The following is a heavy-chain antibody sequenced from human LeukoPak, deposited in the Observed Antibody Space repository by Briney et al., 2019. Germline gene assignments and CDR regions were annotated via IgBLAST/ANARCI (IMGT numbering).Heavy chain of an antibody. Sequence: PSETLSLTCTVSGGSISGYFWSWIRQAPGRGLEWIGYIYHSGSTNCNPSLKSRVTISVDTSKNQLSLKVKSVTAADTAVYYCARGTATYGDMWGQGTMVTVSS. CDR1: GGSISGYF. CDR2: IYHSGST. V-gene: IGHV4-59*08. J-gene: IGHJ3*02. D-gene: IGHD2-21*02. CDR3: ARGTATYGDM.